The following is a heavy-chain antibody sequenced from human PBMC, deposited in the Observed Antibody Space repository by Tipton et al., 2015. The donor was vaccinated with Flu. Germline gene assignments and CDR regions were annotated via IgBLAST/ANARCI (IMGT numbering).Heavy chain of an antibody. CDR1: GFTFSSYD. V-gene: IGHV3-13*01. CDR3: ARGPLPDSNWYNGMDV. Sequence: SLRLSCAASGFTFSSYDIHWVRQPKGKGLEWVSAIGSAGDTYYLDSVKGRFTVSRDNAKNSLYLQMNSLRAGDTAVYFCARGPLPDSNWYNGMDVWGQGTTVTVS. CDR2: IGSAGDT. D-gene: IGHD6-13*01. J-gene: IGHJ6*02.